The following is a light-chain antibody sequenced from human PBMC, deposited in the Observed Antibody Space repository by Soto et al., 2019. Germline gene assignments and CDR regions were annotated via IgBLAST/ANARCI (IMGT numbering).Light chain of an antibody. CDR3: QQYNNWPPRYT. Sequence: DIVLTQSPATLSVSPGDSATLSCRASQSVSRALAWYQHVPGQAPRLLIYDSSTRATGVPARFIGSGSGTRFTLTISSLQAEDFSVYYCQQYNNWPPRYTFGHGTKLQI. CDR1: QSVSRA. V-gene: IGKV3-15*01. CDR2: DSS. J-gene: IGKJ2*01.